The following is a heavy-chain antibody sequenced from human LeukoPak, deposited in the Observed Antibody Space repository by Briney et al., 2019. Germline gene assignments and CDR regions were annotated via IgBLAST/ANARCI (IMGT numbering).Heavy chain of an antibody. J-gene: IGHJ6*03. CDR1: GFPFSSYW. CDR2: IKQDGSEK. V-gene: IGHV3-7*01. CDR3: ARFVSSGWYNYYYYYMDV. Sequence: PGGSLRLSCAASGFPFSSYWMSWVRQAPGKGLEWVANIKQDGSEKYYVDSVKGRFTISRDNAKNSLYLQMNSLRAEDTAVYYCARFVSSGWYNYYYYYMDVWGKGTTVTVSS. D-gene: IGHD6-19*01.